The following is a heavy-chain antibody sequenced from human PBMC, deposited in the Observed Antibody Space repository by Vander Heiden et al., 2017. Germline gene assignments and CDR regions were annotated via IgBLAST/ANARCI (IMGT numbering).Heavy chain of an antibody. CDR2: ISYDGSNK. D-gene: IGHD1-20*01. CDR3: ARGLTGTGDY. J-gene: IGHJ4*02. Sequence: VQLVESGGGVAQSGRSLRLSCAASGFNFSNYGMHWVRQAPGKGLEWVALISYDGSNKCYADSVKGRFTISRDKSRHTVYLQMNSLTAEDTAVYYCARGLTGTGDYWGQGTLVTVSS. V-gene: IGHV3-30*03. CDR1: GFNFSNYG.